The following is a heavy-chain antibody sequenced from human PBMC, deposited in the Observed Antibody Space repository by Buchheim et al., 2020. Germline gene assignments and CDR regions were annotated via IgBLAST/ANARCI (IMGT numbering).Heavy chain of an antibody. Sequence: QVTLRESGPALVKPTQTLTLTCTFSGFSLSTCGMCVSWIRQPPGKALEWLARIDWDDDKYYSTSLKTRLTISKDTSKNQVVLTMTNMYPVDTATYYCARIPPTYYYDSSGYYYFDYWGQGTL. J-gene: IGHJ4*02. CDR3: ARIPPTYYYDSSGYYYFDY. V-gene: IGHV2-70*15. CDR2: IDWDDDK. D-gene: IGHD3-22*01. CDR1: GFSLSTCGMC.